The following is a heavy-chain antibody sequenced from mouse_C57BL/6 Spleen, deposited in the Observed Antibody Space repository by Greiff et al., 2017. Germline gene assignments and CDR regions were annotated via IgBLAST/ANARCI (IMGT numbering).Heavy chain of an antibody. CDR3: ARDLDSSGYWFAY. J-gene: IGHJ3*01. CDR2: ISDGGSYT. Sequence: EVKLVESGGGLVKPGGSLKLSCAASGFTFSSYAMSWVRQTPEKRLEWVATISDGGSYTYYPDNVKGRFTISRDNAKNTLYLQASHLKTEHTAMYYCARDLDSSGYWFAYWGQGTLVTVSA. CDR1: GFTFSSYA. D-gene: IGHD3-2*02. V-gene: IGHV5-4*01.